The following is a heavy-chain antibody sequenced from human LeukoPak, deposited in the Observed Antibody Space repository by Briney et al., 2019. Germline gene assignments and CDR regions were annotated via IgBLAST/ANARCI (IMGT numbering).Heavy chain of an antibody. Sequence: GESLKISCKGSGYSFNSYWIGWVGQMPGKGLEWMGIIYPGDSDTRYSPSFQGQVTISADKSISTAYLQWSSLKASDTAMYYCARRTYYYDSSGYEGYYFDYWGQGTLVTVSS. CDR1: GYSFNSYW. V-gene: IGHV5-51*01. CDR3: ARRTYYYDSSGYEGYYFDY. D-gene: IGHD3-22*01. J-gene: IGHJ4*02. CDR2: IYPGDSDT.